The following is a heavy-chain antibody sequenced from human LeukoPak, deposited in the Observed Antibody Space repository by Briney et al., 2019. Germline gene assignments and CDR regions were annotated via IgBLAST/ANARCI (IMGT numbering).Heavy chain of an antibody. CDR1: GGSISSYY. J-gene: IGHJ2*01. D-gene: IGHD1-26*01. CDR2: IYYSGST. Sequence: PSETLSLTCTVSGGSISSYYWSWIRQPPGKGLEWIGYIYYSGSTNYNPSLKSRVTISVDTSKNQFSLKLSSVTAADTAVYYCARIVGATTLYWYFDLWGRGTLVTVSS. CDR3: ARIVGATTLYWYFDL. V-gene: IGHV4-59*12.